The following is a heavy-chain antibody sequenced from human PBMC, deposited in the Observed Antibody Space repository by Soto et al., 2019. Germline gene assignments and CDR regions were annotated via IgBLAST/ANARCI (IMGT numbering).Heavy chain of an antibody. J-gene: IGHJ5*02. CDR3: ARDRYCSGGSCYSNLFDP. D-gene: IGHD2-15*01. Sequence: GGSLRLSCAASGFTFSSYGMHWVRQAPGKGLEWVAVIWYDGSNKYYADCVKGRFTISRDNSKNTLYLQMNSLRAEDTAVYYCARDRYCSGGSCYSNLFDPWGQGTLVTVS. CDR2: IWYDGSNK. CDR1: GFTFSSYG. V-gene: IGHV3-33*01.